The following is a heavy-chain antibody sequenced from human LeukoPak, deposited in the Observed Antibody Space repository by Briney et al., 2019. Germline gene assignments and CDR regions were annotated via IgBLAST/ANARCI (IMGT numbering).Heavy chain of an antibody. J-gene: IGHJ4*02. Sequence: PSETLSLTCSVSGGSISRGSYYWNWIRQPAGKGLEWMGRIYNSGSTNYNPSLKSRVTISTDMSKNQFSLKLTSVTAADTAAYYCARQTFGVLYFDSWGQGTLAIVSS. CDR3: ARQTFGVLYFDS. CDR2: IYNSGST. D-gene: IGHD3-10*01. CDR1: GGSISRGSYY. V-gene: IGHV4-61*02.